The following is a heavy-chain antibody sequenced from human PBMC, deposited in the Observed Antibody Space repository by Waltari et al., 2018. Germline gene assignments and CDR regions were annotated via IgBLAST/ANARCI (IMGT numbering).Heavy chain of an antibody. CDR1: GYTFTGYY. Sequence: QVQLVQSGAEVKKPGASVKVSCKASGYTFTGYYMHWVRPAPGQGLEWMGRINPNSGGTNYAQKFQGRVTMTRDTSISTAYMELSRLRSDDTAVYYCARVLTIFGVASVAYWGQGTLVTVSS. V-gene: IGHV1-2*06. J-gene: IGHJ4*02. D-gene: IGHD3-3*01. CDR3: ARVLTIFGVASVAY. CDR2: INPNSGGT.